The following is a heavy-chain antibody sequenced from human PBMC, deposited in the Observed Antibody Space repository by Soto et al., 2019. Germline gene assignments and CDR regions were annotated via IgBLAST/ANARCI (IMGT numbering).Heavy chain of an antibody. CDR1: VGSISSSHW. V-gene: IGHV4-4*02. D-gene: IGHD2-21*02. Sequence: SSETLSLTCAVSVGSISSSHWWGWVRRAPGKGLEWIGEIYHSGSTNYNPSLKSRITMSVDKSKNQFSVNLSSVTAADTAVYYCVRDADETAIVPAPWLVWGRGTMVTVSS. CDR3: VRDADETAIVPAPWLV. CDR2: IYHSGST. J-gene: IGHJ6*02.